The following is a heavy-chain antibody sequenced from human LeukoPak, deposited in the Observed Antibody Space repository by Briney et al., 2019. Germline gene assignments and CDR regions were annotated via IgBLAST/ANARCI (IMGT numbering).Heavy chain of an antibody. V-gene: IGHV2-70*01. CDR3: ARTQTYYDILTGYSPPLLDY. D-gene: IGHD3-9*01. Sequence: SGPALVKPTQTLTLTCTFYGFSLSTSGMCVSWIRQPPGKALEWLALIDWDDDKYYSTSLKTRLTISKDTSKNQVVLTMTNMDPVDTATYYCARTQTYYDILTGYSPPLLDYWGQGTLVTVSS. CDR2: IDWDDDK. CDR1: GFSLSTSGMC. J-gene: IGHJ4*02.